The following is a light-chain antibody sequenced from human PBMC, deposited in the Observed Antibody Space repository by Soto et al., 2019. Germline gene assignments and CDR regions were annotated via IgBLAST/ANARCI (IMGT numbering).Light chain of an antibody. J-gene: IGKJ4*01. Sequence: EIVLTQSPGTLSLSPGERATLSCRASQSVSRNYLAWYQQKPGQAPRLLIYGASTRATGIPGRFSGSGSGTEFTLTISSLQSEDFAVYYCQHYNNWPLTFGGGTKVDIK. V-gene: IGKV3-15*01. CDR3: QHYNNWPLT. CDR1: QSVSRN. CDR2: GAS.